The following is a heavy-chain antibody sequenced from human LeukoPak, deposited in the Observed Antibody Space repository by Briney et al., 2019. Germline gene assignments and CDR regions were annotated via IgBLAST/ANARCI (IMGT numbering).Heavy chain of an antibody. Sequence: SETLSLTCTVSGGSISSYNWSWIRQPPGKGLEWIGYIYYSGSTNYNPSLKSRVTISVDTSKNQFSLKLSSVTAADTAVYYCARDGGETPYPELWGQGTLVTVSS. CDR3: ARDGGETPYPEL. CDR2: IYYSGST. V-gene: IGHV4-59*01. D-gene: IGHD3-16*01. J-gene: IGHJ4*02. CDR1: GGSISSYN.